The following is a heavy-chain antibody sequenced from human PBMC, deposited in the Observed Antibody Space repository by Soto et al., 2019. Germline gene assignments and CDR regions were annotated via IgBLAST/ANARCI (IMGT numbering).Heavy chain of an antibody. CDR1: GDSVSSDITS. CDR3: ARRNALDV. CDR2: TYYRSKWFH. V-gene: IGHV6-1*01. Sequence: QGQLQQSGPGLVKPSQTLSLTCAISGDSVSSDITSWNWIRQSLSRGLEWLGRTYYRSKWFHDYEASVKSRITINPDPSKNQFSLELNSMTPEDTAVYYCARRNALDVWGQGNVVTVSS. J-gene: IGHJ3*01.